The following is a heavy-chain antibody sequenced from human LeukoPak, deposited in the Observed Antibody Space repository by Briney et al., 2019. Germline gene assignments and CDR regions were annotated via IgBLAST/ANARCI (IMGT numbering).Heavy chain of an antibody. CDR3: ARDKAEQQLVAYYYYYYMDV. Sequence: SETLSLTCAVYGGSFSGYYWSWIRQPPGKGLEWIGEINHSGSTNYNPSLKSRVTISVDTSKNQFSLKLSSVTAADTAVYYCARDKAEQQLVAYYYYYYMDVWGKGTTVTVSS. D-gene: IGHD6-13*01. CDR1: GGSFSGYY. V-gene: IGHV4-34*01. CDR2: INHSGST. J-gene: IGHJ6*03.